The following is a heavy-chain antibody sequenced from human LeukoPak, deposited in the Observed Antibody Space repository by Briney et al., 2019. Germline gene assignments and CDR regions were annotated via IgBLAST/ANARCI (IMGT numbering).Heavy chain of an antibody. CDR2: ISYDGSNK. CDR1: GFTFSSYG. D-gene: IGHD5-18*01. CDR3: AKDPRGYSYGYMDY. V-gene: IGHV3-30*18. Sequence: GGSLRLSCAASGFTFSSYGMHWVRQAPGKGLGWVAVISYDGSNKYYADSVKGRFTISRDNSKNTLYLQMNSPRAEDTAVYYCAKDPRGYSYGYMDYWGQGTLVTVSS. J-gene: IGHJ4*02.